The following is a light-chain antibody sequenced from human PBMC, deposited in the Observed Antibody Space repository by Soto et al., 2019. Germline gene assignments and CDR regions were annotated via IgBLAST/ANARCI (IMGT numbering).Light chain of an antibody. CDR1: SSDVGGYHY. J-gene: IGLJ2*01. CDR3: KSYDSSLTGSVV. CDR2: DVN. V-gene: IGLV2-11*01. Sequence: QSALTQPRSVSGSPGQSVTLSCTGTSSDVGGYHYVSWYQHHPGKAPKIIIYDVNKRPSGVPDRFSGSKSVNTASLTISGLQTEDEADYYCKSYDSSLTGSVVFGGGTKLTVL.